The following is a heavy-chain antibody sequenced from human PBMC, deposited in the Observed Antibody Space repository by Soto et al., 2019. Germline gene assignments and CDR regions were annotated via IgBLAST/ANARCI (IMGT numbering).Heavy chain of an antibody. CDR2: IIPIFGTA. CDR3: TRRGRWPDGYNSPFDY. D-gene: IGHD5-12*01. V-gene: IGHV1-69*13. J-gene: IGHJ4*02. Sequence: GASVKVSCKASGGTFISYAITWVRQAPGQGLEWMGGIIPIFGTADYAQNFQGRVTITADESTSTAYMELSSLRSEDTAMYYCTRRGRWPDGYNSPFDYWGQGTLVTVSS. CDR1: GGTFISYA.